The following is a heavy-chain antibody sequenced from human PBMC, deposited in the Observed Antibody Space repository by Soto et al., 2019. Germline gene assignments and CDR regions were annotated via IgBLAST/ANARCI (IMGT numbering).Heavy chain of an antibody. Sequence: SETLSLTCTVSGGSISSSSYYWGWIRQPPGKGLEWIGEVYRTGSTNYNPSLESRLTISVDKSKNQFSLKLTSVTAADTAVYYCARARATIAAAAIFDCWGQGTLVTVSS. CDR3: ARARATIAAAAIFDC. D-gene: IGHD6-13*01. CDR2: VYRTGST. J-gene: IGHJ4*02. CDR1: GGSISSSSYY. V-gene: IGHV4-39*07.